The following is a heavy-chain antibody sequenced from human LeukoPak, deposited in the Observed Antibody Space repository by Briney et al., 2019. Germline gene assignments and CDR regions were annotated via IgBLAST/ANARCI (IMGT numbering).Heavy chain of an antibody. J-gene: IGHJ5*02. CDR1: GFSLSNSA. Sequence: GGSLRLSCAASGFSLSNSAMGWVRQAPGKGLEWVSLIIASSGSTIYADSVKGRFTISRDNSKNTLNLQMNSLRAEDTAVYYCANGGIYYGSGSLRWFDPWGHGTLVTVSS. D-gene: IGHD3-10*01. CDR3: ANGGIYYGSGSLRWFDP. V-gene: IGHV3-23*01. CDR2: IIASSGST.